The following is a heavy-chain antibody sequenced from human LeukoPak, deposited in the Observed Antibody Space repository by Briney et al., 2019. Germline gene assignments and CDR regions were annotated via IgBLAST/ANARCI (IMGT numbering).Heavy chain of an antibody. D-gene: IGHD6-13*01. V-gene: IGHV1-2*02. CDR1: GYTFTGYY. CDR3: ARDLIAAAGYYYMDV. J-gene: IGHJ6*03. CDR2: INPNSGGT. Sequence: ASVKVSCKASGYTFTGYYMHWVRQAPGQGLEWMGWINPNSGGTNYAQKFQGRVTMTRDTSISTAYMELSRLRSDDTAVYYCARDLIAAAGYYYMDVWGKGTTVTVSS.